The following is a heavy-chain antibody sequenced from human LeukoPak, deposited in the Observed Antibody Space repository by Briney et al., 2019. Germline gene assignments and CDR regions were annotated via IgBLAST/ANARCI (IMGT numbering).Heavy chain of an antibody. CDR2: IYPGDSDT. J-gene: IGHJ3*02. Sequence: GESLKISCKGSGYSFTSYWIGWVRQMPGKGLEWMGIIYPGDSDTRYSPSFQGQVTISADKSISTAYLQWSSLKASDTAMYYCARQKTTVTSDAFDIWGQGTMSPSLQ. CDR3: ARQKTTVTSDAFDI. D-gene: IGHD4-17*01. V-gene: IGHV5-51*01. CDR1: GYSFTSYW.